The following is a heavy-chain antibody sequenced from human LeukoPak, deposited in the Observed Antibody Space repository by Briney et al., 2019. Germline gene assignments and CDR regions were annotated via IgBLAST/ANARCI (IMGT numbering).Heavy chain of an antibody. D-gene: IGHD3-16*01. Sequence: LSLTFAICGDSVSINSAAWNWIRQSRATGVEWLGSTYYRSKRYNDDAGSGKSRITINPDTSKNQFSLQLNSVTPEDTAVYYCARGGGGFDYWGQGTLVTVSS. V-gene: IGHV6-1*01. CDR1: GDSVSINSAA. CDR3: ARGGGGFDY. J-gene: IGHJ4*02. CDR2: TYYRSKRYN.